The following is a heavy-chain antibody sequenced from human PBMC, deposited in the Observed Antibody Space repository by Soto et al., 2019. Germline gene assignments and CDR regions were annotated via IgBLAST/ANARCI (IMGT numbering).Heavy chain of an antibody. V-gene: IGHV3-66*01. J-gene: IGHJ4*02. CDR2: IYSDGST. Sequence: GGSLRLSCAASGVTISTNYMSWVRQAPGKGPEWVSVIYSDGSTYYADSVKGRFTISRDNSKNMLYLQLNSLRAEDTAMYFCARGRVMTGTWDYFDYWGQGTLVTVSS. CDR1: GVTISTNY. CDR3: ARGRVMTGTWDYFDY. D-gene: IGHD3-9*01.